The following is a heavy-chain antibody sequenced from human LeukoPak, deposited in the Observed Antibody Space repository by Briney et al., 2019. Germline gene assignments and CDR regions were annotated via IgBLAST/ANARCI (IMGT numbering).Heavy chain of an antibody. CDR1: GGSITSLY. CDR2: VHHTGVT. Sequence: PSETLSLTCSVSGGSITSLYWSWVRQPPGKGLEYVGYVHHTGVTNYNPSLRGRVTVSMDASKNQFSLKLSSVTAADTAVYYCARRASYLGDYYYYGMDVWGQGTTVTVSS. D-gene: IGHD3-16*01. V-gene: IGHV4-59*11. J-gene: IGHJ6*02. CDR3: ARRASYLGDYYYYGMDV.